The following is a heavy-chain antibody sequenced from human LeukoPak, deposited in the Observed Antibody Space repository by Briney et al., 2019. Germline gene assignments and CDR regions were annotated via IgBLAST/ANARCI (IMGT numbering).Heavy chain of an antibody. J-gene: IGHJ4*02. CDR3: ARHPGLTYFDY. CDR1: GGSITSRSYY. CDR2: IYYSGST. V-gene: IGHV4-39*01. Sequence: SETLSLTCTVSGGSITSRSYYWGWIRQPPGKGLEWIGSIYYSGSTYYNPSLKSRVTISVDTSKNQFSLKLSSVNAADTVVYYCARHPGLTYFDYWGQGTLVTVSS.